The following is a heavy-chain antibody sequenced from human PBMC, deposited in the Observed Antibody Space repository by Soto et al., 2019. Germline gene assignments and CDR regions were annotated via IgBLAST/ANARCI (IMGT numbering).Heavy chain of an antibody. CDR3: AGSPGLSRISGTTLGA. V-gene: IGHV3-74*01. CDR2: INGDGSST. Sequence: GGSLRLSCAASGFTFSSHWMHWLRQAPGKGLVWVSRINGDGSSTSYADSVKGRFTISRDNAKNMLYLQVNSLRADDTAVYYCAGSPGLSRISGTTLGAWGQGTLVTVSS. D-gene: IGHD1-7*01. J-gene: IGHJ5*01. CDR1: GFTFSSHW.